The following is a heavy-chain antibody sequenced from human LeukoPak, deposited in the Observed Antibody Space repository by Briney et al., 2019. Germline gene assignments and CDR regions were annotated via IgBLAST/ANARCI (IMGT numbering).Heavy chain of an antibody. J-gene: IGHJ6*03. CDR2: IYYSGST. CDR1: GGSIRSSDYY. CDR3: ASPARGLWFGDVRYYYYYMDV. D-gene: IGHD3-10*01. Sequence: KPSETLSLTCTVSGGSIRSSDYYWGWIRQPPGKGLEWIGSIYYSGSTYYNPSLKSRVTISVDTSKNQFSLKLSSVTAADTAVYYCASPARGLWFGDVRYYYYYMDVWGKGTTVTVSS. V-gene: IGHV4-39*01.